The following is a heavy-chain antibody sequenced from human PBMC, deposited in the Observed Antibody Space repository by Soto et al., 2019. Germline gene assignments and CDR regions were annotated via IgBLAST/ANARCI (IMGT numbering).Heavy chain of an antibody. CDR2: ISGSGGST. CDR3: AKHFVKGVYHYYYMDV. V-gene: IGHV3-23*01. D-gene: IGHD2-8*01. J-gene: IGHJ6*03. Sequence: EVQLLESGGGLVQPGGSLRLSCAASGFTFSSYAMSWVRQAPGKGLEWVSVISGSGGSTYYADSVKGRFTISRDNSKNTLYLKMNSLRVEDTAVYYCAKHFVKGVYHYYYMDVWGKGTTVTVS. CDR1: GFTFSSYA.